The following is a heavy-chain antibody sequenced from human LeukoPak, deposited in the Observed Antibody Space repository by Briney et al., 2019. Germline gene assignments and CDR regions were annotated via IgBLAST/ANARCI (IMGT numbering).Heavy chain of an antibody. CDR3: AKDLAPYYYDSSGYSQFDY. Sequence: GRSLRLSCAASGFTFSSYAMHWVRQAPGKGLEWVAVISYDGSNKYYADSVKGRFTISRDNSKNTLYLQMNSLRAEDTAVYYCAKDLAPYYYDSSGYSQFDYWGQGTLVTVSS. V-gene: IGHV3-30-3*01. D-gene: IGHD3-22*01. CDR1: GFTFSSYA. CDR2: ISYDGSNK. J-gene: IGHJ4*02.